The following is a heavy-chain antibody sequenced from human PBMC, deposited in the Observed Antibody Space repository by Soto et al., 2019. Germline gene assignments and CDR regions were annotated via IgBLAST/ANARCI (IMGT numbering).Heavy chain of an antibody. J-gene: IGHJ4*02. Sequence: QVQLQESGPGLVKPSQTLSLTCTVSGGPISSGGYYWSWIRQHPGKGLEWIGYIYYSGSTYYNPSLKSRVSISVDTSKNQFSLKLSSVTAADTAVYYCARGGTTVIPFDYWGRETLVTVSS. V-gene: IGHV4-31*03. CDR1: GGPISSGGYY. CDR2: IYYSGST. CDR3: ARGGTTVIPFDY. D-gene: IGHD4-17*01.